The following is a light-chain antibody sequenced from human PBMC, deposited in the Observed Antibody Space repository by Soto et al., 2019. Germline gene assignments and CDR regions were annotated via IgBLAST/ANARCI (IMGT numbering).Light chain of an antibody. J-gene: IGLJ3*02. CDR3: SSYAAGNNFYFV. CDR2: EVT. CDR1: SSDVGGYNY. Sequence: SALTQPTSAAGSPGQSVTISCTGTSSDVGGYNYVSWYQQYPGRAPKLMIYEVTKRPSGVPDRFSGSKSGNTASLTVSGLQAEDEADYSCSSYAAGNNFYFVFGGGTKVTVL. V-gene: IGLV2-8*01.